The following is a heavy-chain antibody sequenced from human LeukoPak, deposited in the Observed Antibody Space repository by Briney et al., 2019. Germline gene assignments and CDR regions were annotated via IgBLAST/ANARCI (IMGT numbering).Heavy chain of an antibody. V-gene: IGHV3-23*01. J-gene: IGHJ4*02. CDR1: TFSFRNFA. Sequence: GGSLRLSCAASTFSFRNFAMSWVRLAPGKGLEWVSGISDSGHRTDYADSVEGRFTISRDNSKNTLYLQMNNLRAEDTAVYYCTSGSYHNDYWGQGTLVTVSS. CDR2: ISDSGHRT. D-gene: IGHD3-10*01. CDR3: TSGSYHNDY.